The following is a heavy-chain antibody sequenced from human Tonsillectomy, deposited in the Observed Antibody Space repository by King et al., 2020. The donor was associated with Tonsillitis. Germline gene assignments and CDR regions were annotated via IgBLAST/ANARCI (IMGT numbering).Heavy chain of an antibody. V-gene: IGHV3-33*05. CDR1: GFTFSYYG. Sequence: VQLVESGGGVVQPGTSLRISCAASGFTFSYYGMHWVRQAPGKGLEWVAAIQFVGSIKYYIDSVKGRLSISRDDSQNTLYLHMDRLRVEDTAVYYCARDSDTSGNYWFFDLWGRGTLVTVSS. CDR3: ARDSDTSGNYWFFDL. J-gene: IGHJ2*01. CDR2: IQFVGSIK. D-gene: IGHD4-23*01.